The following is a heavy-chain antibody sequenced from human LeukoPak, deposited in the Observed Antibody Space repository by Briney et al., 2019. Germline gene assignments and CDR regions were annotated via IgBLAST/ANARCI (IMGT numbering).Heavy chain of an antibody. Sequence: ASVKVSCKASGYTFTSYDINWVRQATGQGLEWMGWMNPNSGNTGYAQKFQGRVTMTRNTSISTAYMELSSLRSDDTAVYYCARAPRSSVITMVRGVISDYWGQGTLVTVSS. V-gene: IGHV1-8*01. D-gene: IGHD3-10*01. CDR2: MNPNSGNT. CDR3: ARAPRSSVITMVRGVISDY. CDR1: GYTFTSYD. J-gene: IGHJ4*02.